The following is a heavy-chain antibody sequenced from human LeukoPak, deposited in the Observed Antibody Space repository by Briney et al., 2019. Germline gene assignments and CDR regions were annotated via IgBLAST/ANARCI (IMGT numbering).Heavy chain of an antibody. J-gene: IGHJ4*02. CDR3: ARPPRGGELMVPLGL. CDR2: IIPILGIA. CDR1: GGTFSSYA. D-gene: IGHD3-16*01. V-gene: IGHV1-69*04. Sequence: ASVKVSCKASGGTFSSYAISWVRQAPGQGLEWMGRIIPILGIANYAQKFQGRVTITADKSTSTAYMELSSLRSEDTAVYYCARPPRGGELMVPLGLWGQGTLVTVSS.